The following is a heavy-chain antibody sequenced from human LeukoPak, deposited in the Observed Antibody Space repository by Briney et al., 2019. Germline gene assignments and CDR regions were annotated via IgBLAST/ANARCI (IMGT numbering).Heavy chain of an antibody. V-gene: IGHV3-23*01. J-gene: IGHJ4*02. CDR2: ISGSGGST. CDR1: GFTFSSYA. Sequence: GGSLRLSCAASGFTFSSYAMSWVRQAPGKGLEWVSAISGSGGSTYYADSVKGRFTISRGNSKNTLYLKMNSLRAEDTAVYYCAKDVKWELLLDYWGQGTLVTVSS. CDR3: AKDVKWELLLDY. D-gene: IGHD1-26*01.